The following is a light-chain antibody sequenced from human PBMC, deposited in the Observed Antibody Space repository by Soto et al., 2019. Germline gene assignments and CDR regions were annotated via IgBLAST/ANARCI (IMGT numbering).Light chain of an antibody. J-gene: IGLJ3*02. CDR2: EVS. CDR3: GSYTSSSTSTV. V-gene: IGLV2-14*01. CDR1: SSDVGGYNY. Sequence: QSALTQPASVSGSPGQSITISCTGTSSDVGGYNYVSWYQLHPGKAPKLMIYEVSNRPSGVSNRFSGSKSGNTASLTISGLQAEDEADYYCGSYTSSSTSTVFGGGTKLTVL.